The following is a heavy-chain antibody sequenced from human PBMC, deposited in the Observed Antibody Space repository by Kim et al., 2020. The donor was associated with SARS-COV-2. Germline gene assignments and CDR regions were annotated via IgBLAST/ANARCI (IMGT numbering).Heavy chain of an antibody. CDR2: IYYSGST. CDR1: GGSVSSGSYY. CDR3: ARDHAYCSSTSCYAYY. J-gene: IGHJ6*01. Sequence: SETLSLTCTVSGGSVSSGSYYWSWIRQPPGKGLEWIGYIYYSGSTNYNPSLKSRVTISVDTSKNQFSLKLSSVTAADTAVYYCARDHAYCSSTSCYAYY. D-gene: IGHD2-2*01. V-gene: IGHV4-61*01.